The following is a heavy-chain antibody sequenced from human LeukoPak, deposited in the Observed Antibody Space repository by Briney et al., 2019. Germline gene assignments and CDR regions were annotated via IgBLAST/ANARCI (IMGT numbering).Heavy chain of an antibody. J-gene: IGHJ4*02. CDR3: AREPSGGRVGAPGGTFDY. V-gene: IGHV1-18*01. D-gene: IGHD1-26*01. Sequence: ASVKVSCKASGYTFLSYGVNWVRQAPGQGLEWMGWISAYNGNTNYAQTLQDRVTMTTDTSTSTAYMELRTLRSDDTALYYCAREPSGGRVGAPGGTFDYWGQGTLVTVSS. CDR2: ISAYNGNT. CDR1: GYTFLSYG.